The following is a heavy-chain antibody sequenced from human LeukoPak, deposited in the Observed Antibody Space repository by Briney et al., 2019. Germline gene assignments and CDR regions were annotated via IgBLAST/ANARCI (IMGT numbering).Heavy chain of an antibody. CDR1: GGSFSGYY. D-gene: IGHD2-15*01. J-gene: IGHJ4*02. V-gene: IGHV4-34*01. Sequence: SETLSLTCAVYGGSFSGYYWSWIRQPPGKGLEWIGSIYYSGSTYYNPSLKSRVTISVDMSKNQFSLKLSSVTAADTAIYYCATIVVVVAATSGPFDYWGQGTLVTVSS. CDR3: ATIVVVVAATSGPFDY. CDR2: IYYSGST.